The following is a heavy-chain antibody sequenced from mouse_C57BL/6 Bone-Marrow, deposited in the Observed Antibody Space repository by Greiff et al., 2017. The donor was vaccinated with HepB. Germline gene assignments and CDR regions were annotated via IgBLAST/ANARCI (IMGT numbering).Heavy chain of an antibody. J-gene: IGHJ4*01. D-gene: IGHD2-3*01. CDR2: IWRGGST. V-gene: IGHV2-5*01. Sequence: QVQLKESGPGLVQPSQSLSITCTVSGFSLTSYGVHWVRQSPGKGLEWLGVIWRGGSTDYNAAFMSRLSITKDNSKSQVFFKMNSLQADDTAIYCCAKNYDGRGYAMDYWGQGTSVTVSS. CDR3: AKNYDGRGYAMDY. CDR1: GFSLTSYG.